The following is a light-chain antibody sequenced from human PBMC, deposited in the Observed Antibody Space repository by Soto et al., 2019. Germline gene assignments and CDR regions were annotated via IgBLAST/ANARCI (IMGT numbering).Light chain of an antibody. CDR2: LNSDGSH. CDR3: QTWVTGIHI. CDR1: SGHSNYA. Sequence: QLVLTQSPSASASLGASVKFTCTLSSGHSNYAIAWHQQQPEKGPRFLMKLNSDGSHSKGDGIPDRFSGSSSGAERYLTISTLQSEDEADYYCQTWVTGIHIFGGGTKLTVL. J-gene: IGLJ2*01. V-gene: IGLV4-69*01.